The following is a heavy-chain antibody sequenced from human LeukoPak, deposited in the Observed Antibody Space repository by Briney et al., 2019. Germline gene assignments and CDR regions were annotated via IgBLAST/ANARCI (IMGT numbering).Heavy chain of an antibody. D-gene: IGHD3-22*01. CDR1: KFIVTTNY. J-gene: IGHJ4*02. CDR3: ARAPDSYESGGPLFSY. Sequence: GGSLRLSCAASKFIVTTNYMSWVRQAPGKGLEWVSTIYSGGTIYYADSVKGRFFISRDTSKTTVYLQMKSLRVEDTAVYYCARAPDSYESGGPLFSYWGQGTLVTVPS. CDR2: IYSGGTI. V-gene: IGHV3-66*01.